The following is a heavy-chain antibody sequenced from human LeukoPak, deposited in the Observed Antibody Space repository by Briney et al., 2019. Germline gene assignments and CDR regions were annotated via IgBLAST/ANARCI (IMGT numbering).Heavy chain of an antibody. Sequence: GGSLRLSCAASGFPFSSYAMSWVRQAPGKGVEWVSGISGSGGSTYYADSVKGRFTISRDNSKNTLYLQMNSLRAEDTAVYYCAKKADIVGAIFYFDSGAREPWSPSPQ. V-gene: IGHV3-23*01. CDR1: GFPFSSYA. CDR3: AKKADIVGAIFYFDS. J-gene: IGHJ4*02. D-gene: IGHD1-26*01. CDR2: ISGSGGST.